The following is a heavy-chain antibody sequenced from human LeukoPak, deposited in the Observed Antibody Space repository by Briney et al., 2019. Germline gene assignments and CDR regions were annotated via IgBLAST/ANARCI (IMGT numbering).Heavy chain of an antibody. V-gene: IGHV1-3*01. CDR2: INAGNGNT. D-gene: IGHD6-19*01. CDR3: ARYSSGWDTPLDY. Sequence: GASVKVSCKASGYTFTSYAMHWVRQAPGQRLEWMGWINAGNGNTKYSQKFQGRVTITGDISASTAYMELSSLRSEDTAVYYCARYSSGWDTPLDYWGQGTLVTVSS. J-gene: IGHJ4*02. CDR1: GYTFTSYA.